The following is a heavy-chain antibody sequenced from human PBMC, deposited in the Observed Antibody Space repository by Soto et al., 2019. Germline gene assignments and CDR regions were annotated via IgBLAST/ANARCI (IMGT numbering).Heavy chain of an antibody. V-gene: IGHV4-39*01. J-gene: IGHJ5*02. CDR1: GGSISSSSYY. CDR3: ARHEKIVIAARPGWFDP. CDR2: IYYSGST. Sequence: TLSLTCTVSGGSISSSSYYWGWIRQPPGKGLEWIGSIYYSGSTYYNPSLKSRVNISVDTSKNQLSLKLSSVTAADTAVYYCARHEKIVIAARPGWFDPWGQG. D-gene: IGHD6-6*01.